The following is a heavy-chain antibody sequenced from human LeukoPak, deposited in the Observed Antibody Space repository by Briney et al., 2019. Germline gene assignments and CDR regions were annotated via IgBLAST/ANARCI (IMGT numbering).Heavy chain of an antibody. J-gene: IGHJ4*02. V-gene: IGHV3-23*01. CDR3: AKAGGWTNYFDY. CDR1: GFTFSSYA. Sequence: GGSLRLSCAASGFTFSSYAMTWVRQAPGKGLEWVSAISAGGGSTYYADSVKGRFTISRDNSKNTLYLQLNSLRAEDTAVYYRAKAGGWTNYFDYWGQGTLVTVSS. CDR2: ISAGGGST. D-gene: IGHD6-19*01.